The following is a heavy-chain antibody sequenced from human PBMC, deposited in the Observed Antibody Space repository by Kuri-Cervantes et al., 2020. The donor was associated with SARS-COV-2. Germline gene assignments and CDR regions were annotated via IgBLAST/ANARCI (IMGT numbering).Heavy chain of an antibody. V-gene: IGHV3-30*18. D-gene: IGHD2-2*02. J-gene: IGHJ4*02. CDR2: ISYDGNNK. Sequence: LSLTCAASGFKFSRTDMHWVRQAPGKGLEWVAFISYDGNNKKCIASGKGRFTISRDNSKNTLYLQMNSLRAEDTAVYYCAKTAAGIVVVPAAIPRAYYFDYWGQGTLVTVSS. CDR1: GFKFSRTD. CDR3: AKTAAGIVVVPAAIPRAYYFDY.